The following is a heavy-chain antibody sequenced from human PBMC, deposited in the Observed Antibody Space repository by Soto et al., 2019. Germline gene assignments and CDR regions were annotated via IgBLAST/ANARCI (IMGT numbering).Heavy chain of an antibody. D-gene: IGHD3-22*01. CDR1: GFTFISYA. CDR2: ISYDGSNK. Sequence: LRLSCAASGFTFISYAMHWVRQAPGKGLEWVAVISYDGSNKYYADSVKGRFTISRDNSKNTLYLQMNSLRAEDTAVYYCARGYYYDSSGYPDYWGQGTLVTVSS. J-gene: IGHJ4*02. V-gene: IGHV3-30-3*01. CDR3: ARGYYYDSSGYPDY.